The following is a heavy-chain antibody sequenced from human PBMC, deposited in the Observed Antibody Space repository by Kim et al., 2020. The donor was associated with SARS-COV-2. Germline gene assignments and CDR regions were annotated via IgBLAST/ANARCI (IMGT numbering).Heavy chain of an antibody. CDR1: GFTFSSYA. Sequence: GGSLRLSCAASGFTFSSYAMSWVRQAPGKGLEWVSAISGSGGSTYYADSVKGRFTISRDNSKNTLYLQMNSLRAEDTAVYYCAKDGPDGRSSSWYGWGFDYWGQGTLVTVSS. CDR2: ISGSGGST. D-gene: IGHD6-13*01. J-gene: IGHJ4*02. V-gene: IGHV3-23*01. CDR3: AKDGPDGRSSSWYGWGFDY.